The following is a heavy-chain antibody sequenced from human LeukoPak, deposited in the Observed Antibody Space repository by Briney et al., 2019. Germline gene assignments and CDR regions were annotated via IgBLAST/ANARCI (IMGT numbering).Heavy chain of an antibody. D-gene: IGHD4-17*01. CDR1: GGSISSYY. Sequence: PSETLSLTCTVSGGSISSYYWSWIRQPPGKGLEWIGEINHSGSTNYNPSLKSRVTISVDTSKNQFSLKLSSVTAADTAVYYCARGGEVVDAFDIWGQGTMVTVSS. CDR2: INHSGST. CDR3: ARGGEVVDAFDI. J-gene: IGHJ3*02. V-gene: IGHV4-34*01.